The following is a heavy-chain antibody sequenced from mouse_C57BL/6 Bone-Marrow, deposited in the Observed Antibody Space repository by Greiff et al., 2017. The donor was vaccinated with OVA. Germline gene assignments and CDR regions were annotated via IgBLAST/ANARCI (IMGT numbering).Heavy chain of an antibody. J-gene: IGHJ2*01. V-gene: IGHV1-9*01. CDR1: GYTFTGYW. CDR3: ARWGYGNSLYYFDY. Sequence: QVQLQQSGAELMKPGASVKLSCKATGYTFTGYWIEWVKLRHGHGLEWIGEILPGRVSTNYNEKFKGKATFTADTSSITAYMKLSSLTTEDSAIYYCARWGYGNSLYYFDYWGQGTTRTVSS. CDR2: ILPGRVST. D-gene: IGHD2-1*01.